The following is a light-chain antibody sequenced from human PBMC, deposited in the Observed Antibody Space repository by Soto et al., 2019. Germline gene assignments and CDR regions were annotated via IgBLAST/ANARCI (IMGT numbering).Light chain of an antibody. V-gene: IGKV1-39*01. CDR2: SAS. CDR3: QQSYSHLIT. Sequence: DIQMTQSPSSLSASVGDRVNITCRASQTISRSLNWYQQKPGRAPKLLIHSASTLRSGVPSRFSGGGSGTDFTLSINRLQPEDFATYYCQQSYSHLITFGQGTRLEIE. CDR1: QTISRS. J-gene: IGKJ5*01.